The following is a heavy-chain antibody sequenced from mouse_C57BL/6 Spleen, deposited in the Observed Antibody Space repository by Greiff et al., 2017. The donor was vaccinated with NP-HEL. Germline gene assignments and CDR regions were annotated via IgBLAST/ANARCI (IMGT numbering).Heavy chain of an antibody. CDR1: GFSLTSYG. D-gene: IGHD2-1*01. CDR3: ARNYRNLYYFDY. J-gene: IGHJ2*01. Sequence: QVQLKQSGPGLVQPSQSLSITCTVSGFSLTSYGVHWVRQSPGKGLEWLGVIWSGGSTDYNAAFISRLGISKDNSKSQVFFKMNSLQADDTAIYYCARNYRNLYYFDYGGQGTTLTVSS. CDR2: IWSGGST. V-gene: IGHV2-2*01.